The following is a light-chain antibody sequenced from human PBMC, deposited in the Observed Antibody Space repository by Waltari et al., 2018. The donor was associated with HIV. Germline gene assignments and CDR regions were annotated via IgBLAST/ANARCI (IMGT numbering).Light chain of an antibody. CDR3: CSFAGSNFV. V-gene: IGLV2-23*02. Sequence: QSALTQPASVSGSPGPAITISCTGSRRAVGTYDYLSWYQQHPGTAPKPIISDVTERPSGISNRFSGSKSGTTASLTISGLQAEDEAEYFCCSFAGSNFVFGSGTKVTVL. J-gene: IGLJ1*01. CDR1: RRAVGTYDY. CDR2: DVT.